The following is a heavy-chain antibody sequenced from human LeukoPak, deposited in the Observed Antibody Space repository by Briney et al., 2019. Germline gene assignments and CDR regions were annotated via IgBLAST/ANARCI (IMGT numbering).Heavy chain of an antibody. V-gene: IGHV4-39*07. J-gene: IGHJ2*01. Sequence: GTLRLSCAGSGFTFSRHGMNWVRQAPGKGLEWIGSIYYSGDIYYNLSLKSRVTISVDTSKSQFSLKLNSVTAADTAVYYCARDWAGSSTDNGYFDFWGRGTLVTVSS. D-gene: IGHD6-6*01. CDR1: GFTFSRHGM. CDR2: IYYSGDI. CDR3: ARDWAGSSTDNGYFDF.